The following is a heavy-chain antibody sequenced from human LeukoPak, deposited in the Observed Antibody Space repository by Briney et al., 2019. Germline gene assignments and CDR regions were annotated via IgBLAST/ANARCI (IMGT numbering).Heavy chain of an antibody. CDR3: AKDPDYGDYYFDY. CDR1: GFTFSDYY. J-gene: IGHJ4*02. CDR2: ISGSGGST. Sequence: PGGSLRLSCAASGFTFSDYYMSWVRQAPGKGLEWVSAISGSGGSTYYADSVKGRFTISRDNSKNTLYLQMNSLRAEDTAVYYCAKDPDYGDYYFDYWGQGTLVTVSS. V-gene: IGHV3-23*01. D-gene: IGHD4-17*01.